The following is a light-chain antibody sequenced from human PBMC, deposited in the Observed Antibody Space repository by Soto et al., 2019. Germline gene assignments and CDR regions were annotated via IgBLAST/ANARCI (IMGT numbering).Light chain of an antibody. CDR3: QQYNSSPST. CDR2: QSS. CDR1: QSIRSW. J-gene: IGKJ1*01. Sequence: DIQMTQSPSTLSASVGDRVTITCRASQSIRSWLAWYQQKPGKAPNLLIYQSSNLQSGVPSRFSGSGSGTEYTITISSLQPDDFAAYYCQQYNSSPSTFGQGTKVEIK. V-gene: IGKV1-5*03.